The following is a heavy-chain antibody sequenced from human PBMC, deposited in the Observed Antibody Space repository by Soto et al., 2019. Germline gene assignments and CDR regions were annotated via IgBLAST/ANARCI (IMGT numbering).Heavy chain of an antibody. Sequence: SETLSLTCTVSGGSISSGDYYWSWIRQPPGKGLEWIGYIYYSGSTYYNPSLKSRVTISVDTSKIQFSLKLSSVTAADTAVYYCARWQTPVLSRCSSSWCDYWGQGTLVTVSS. CDR3: ARWQTPVLSRCSSSWCDY. CDR2: IYYSGST. V-gene: IGHV4-30-4*01. CDR1: GGSISSGDYY. J-gene: IGHJ4*02. D-gene: IGHD6-13*01.